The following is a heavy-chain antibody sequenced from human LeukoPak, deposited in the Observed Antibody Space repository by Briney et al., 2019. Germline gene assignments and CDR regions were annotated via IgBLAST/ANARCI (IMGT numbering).Heavy chain of an antibody. CDR3: ARGEPAFDGFDI. CDR1: GFDFGTYS. Sequence: GGSLRLSCAASGFDFGTYSMIWVRQAPGKGLEWVSTISSSGRHTYYAGSIQGRLIISRDNAKNPLSLQMNSLKAEDTAAYYCARGEPAFDGFDIWGQGTQVTVSS. V-gene: IGHV3-21*06. D-gene: IGHD1-26*01. J-gene: IGHJ3*02. CDR2: ISSSGRHT.